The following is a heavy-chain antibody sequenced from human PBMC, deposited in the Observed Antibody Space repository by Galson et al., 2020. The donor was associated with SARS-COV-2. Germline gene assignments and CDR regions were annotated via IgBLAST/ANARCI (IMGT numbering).Heavy chain of an antibody. D-gene: IGHD3-22*01. CDR3: AKNRDNSDSSTKGYMDV. CDR2: IWYDGSNK. CDR1: GFSFSSYG. J-gene: IGHJ6*03. Sequence: GGSLRLSCEASGFSFSSYGMHWVRQAPGKGLEWVAIIWYDGSNKYYVDSVKGRFTISRDNSKSTLYLQMNSLRAEDTAVYYCAKNRDNSDSSTKGYMDVWGKGATVTVSS. V-gene: IGHV3-33*06.